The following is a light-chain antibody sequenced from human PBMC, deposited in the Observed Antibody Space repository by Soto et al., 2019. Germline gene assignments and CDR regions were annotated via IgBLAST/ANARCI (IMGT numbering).Light chain of an antibody. Sequence: DIQLTQSPSFLSASVGDRVTITCRASQGISSYLVWYQQKPGKAPKLLIYGASTLQSGVPSRFSGSGSGTEFTLTISSLQPEDFATYYCKQLNSYPLTFGGGTKVEIK. CDR2: GAS. CDR1: QGISSY. V-gene: IGKV1-9*01. CDR3: KQLNSYPLT. J-gene: IGKJ4*01.